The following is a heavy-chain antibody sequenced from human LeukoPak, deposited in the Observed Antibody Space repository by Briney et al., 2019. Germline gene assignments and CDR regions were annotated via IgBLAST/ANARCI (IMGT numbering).Heavy chain of an antibody. CDR2: INHSGST. D-gene: IGHD1-1*01. CDR3: ARPAIRRRPTAYFDY. CDR1: GGSFSGYY. V-gene: IGHV4-34*01. Sequence: SETLSLTCAVYGGSFSGYYWSWIRQPPGKGLEWIGEINHSGSTNYNPSLKSRVTISVDTSKNQFSLKLSSVTAANTAVYYCARPAIRRRPTAYFDYWGQGTLVTVSS. J-gene: IGHJ4*02.